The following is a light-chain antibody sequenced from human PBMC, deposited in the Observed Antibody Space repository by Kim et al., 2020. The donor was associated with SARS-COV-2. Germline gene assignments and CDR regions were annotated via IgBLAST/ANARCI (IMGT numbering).Light chain of an antibody. CDR3: HQYHSFPLT. V-gene: IGKV1-33*01. Sequence: ASVGYRVTIPCQASQDITTSVNWYQQKPGEGPKLLIYDASNLETGVPPRFSGSGSGTDFTFSISTLHPEDIATYYCHQYHSFPLTFGLGTRLEIK. CDR2: DAS. CDR1: QDITTS. J-gene: IGKJ5*01.